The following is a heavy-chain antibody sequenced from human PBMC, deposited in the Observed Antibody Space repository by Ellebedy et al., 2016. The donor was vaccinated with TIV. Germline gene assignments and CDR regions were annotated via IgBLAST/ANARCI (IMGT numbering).Heavy chain of an antibody. V-gene: IGHV6-1*01. CDR1: GDSVSSNTAA. J-gene: IGHJ3*02. CDR3: ARAPQWLGRAYDI. CDR2: TYYRSKWYN. Sequence: SQTLSLTCAISGDSVSSNTAAWTWIRQSPSRGLEWLGRTYYRSKWYNDYAISVKSRITIDPDTSKNQFSLQLNSVTPEDTAVYYCARAPQWLGRAYDIWGQGTMVTVSS. D-gene: IGHD6-19*01.